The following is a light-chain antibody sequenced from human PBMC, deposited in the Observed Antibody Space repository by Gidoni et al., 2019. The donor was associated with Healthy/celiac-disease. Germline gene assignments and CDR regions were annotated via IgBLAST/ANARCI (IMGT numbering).Light chain of an antibody. CDR2: AAS. CDR3: QQLSSSPLT. V-gene: IGKV1-9*01. Sequence: DIQLTQSPSFLSASVGDRVTITCRASQGISSYLAWYQQQPGKAPKLLIYAASTLQGGVPSRFSGSGSGTEFTLTISSLQPEDFATYSCQQLSSSPLTFXPXTKVDIK. CDR1: QGISSY. J-gene: IGKJ3*01.